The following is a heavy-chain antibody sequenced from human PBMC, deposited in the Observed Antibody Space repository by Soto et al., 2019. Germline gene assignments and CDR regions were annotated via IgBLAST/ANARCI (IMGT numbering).Heavy chain of an antibody. Sequence: GGSLRLSCAASGFTFSSYAMSWVRQAPGKGLEWVSGISWNSGSIGYADSVKGRFTISRDNAKNSLYLQMNSLRAEDTALYYCARGAYYGSGSYYRDYYYYGMDVWGQGTTVTVSS. V-gene: IGHV3-9*01. D-gene: IGHD3-10*01. CDR1: GFTFSSYA. J-gene: IGHJ6*02. CDR2: ISWNSGSI. CDR3: ARGAYYGSGSYYRDYYYYGMDV.